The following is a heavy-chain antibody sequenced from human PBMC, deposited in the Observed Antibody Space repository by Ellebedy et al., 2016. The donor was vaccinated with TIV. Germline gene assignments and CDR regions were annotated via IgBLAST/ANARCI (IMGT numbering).Heavy chain of an antibody. J-gene: IGHJ4*02. CDR3: ARGGYDAFYLDY. Sequence: GESLKISCVVSGFTFSSYWMHWVRQAPGKGLVWVSRINRDGGSTNYADSVKGRFTISSDNAKNTVYLHMNSLRADDTAVYYCARGGYDAFYLDYWGQGILVTVSS. V-gene: IGHV3-74*01. D-gene: IGHD5-12*01. CDR1: GFTFSSYW. CDR2: INRDGGST.